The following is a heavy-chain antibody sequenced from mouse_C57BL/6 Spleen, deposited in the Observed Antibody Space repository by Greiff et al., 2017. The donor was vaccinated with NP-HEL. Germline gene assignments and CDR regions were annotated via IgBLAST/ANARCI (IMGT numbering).Heavy chain of an antibody. CDR3: ARHAIYYDYDYAMDY. J-gene: IGHJ4*01. CDR1: GFSLTSYG. CDR2: IWSDGST. V-gene: IGHV2-6-1*01. D-gene: IGHD2-4*01. Sequence: QVQLKESGPGLVAPSQCLSITCTVSGFSLTSYGVHWVRQPPGKGLEWLVVIWSDGSTTYNSALKSRLSISKDNSESQVFLKMNSLQTYDTAMYYCARHAIYYDYDYAMDYWGRGTSVTVSS.